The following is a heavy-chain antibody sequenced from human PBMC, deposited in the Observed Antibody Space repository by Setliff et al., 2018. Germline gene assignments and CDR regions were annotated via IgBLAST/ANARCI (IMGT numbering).Heavy chain of an antibody. J-gene: IGHJ4*02. Sequence: KVSCKASGGTFRTDGFSWVRQAPGQGLEWMGRIIPVFGTAKYAQKFQGTVTITADESTTAAYMELRSLRTEDTAIYYCARDTRDRYDNSGHYLSLDYWGQGTLVTVSS. CDR1: GGTFRTDG. V-gene: IGHV1-69*15. CDR3: ARDTRDRYDNSGHYLSLDY. D-gene: IGHD3-22*01. CDR2: IIPVFGTA.